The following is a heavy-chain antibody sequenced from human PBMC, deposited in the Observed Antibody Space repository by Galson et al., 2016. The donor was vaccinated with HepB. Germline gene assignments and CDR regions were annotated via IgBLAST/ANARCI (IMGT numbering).Heavy chain of an antibody. CDR1: GFTVSSNC. J-gene: IGHJ6*02. D-gene: IGHD3-10*01. CDR2: ICDGGSA. V-gene: IGHV3-66*01. CDR3: ARDPPGVPDFALDV. Sequence: SLRLSCAASGFTVSSNCMSWVRQAPGKGLEWVSLICDGGSAYYTDSVKARFTISRDNSKNTLYLQMNNLRPEDTAVYFCARDPPGVPDFALDVWGQGTRVTVSS.